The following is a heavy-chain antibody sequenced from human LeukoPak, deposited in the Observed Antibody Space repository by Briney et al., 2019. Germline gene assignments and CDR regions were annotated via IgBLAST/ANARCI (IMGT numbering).Heavy chain of an antibody. Sequence: SETLSLTCAVSGYPINNAYYWGWIRQPPGKGLEWIGSLYHPDSTYYNPSLKSRVTMSVDTSRNQFSLKMSFVTAADTAVYYCARQYDSYFYYYLDVWGTGTTVTVSS. J-gene: IGHJ6*03. CDR1: GYPINNAYY. CDR3: ARQYDSYFYYYLDV. V-gene: IGHV4-38-2*01. D-gene: IGHD3-3*01. CDR2: LYHPDST.